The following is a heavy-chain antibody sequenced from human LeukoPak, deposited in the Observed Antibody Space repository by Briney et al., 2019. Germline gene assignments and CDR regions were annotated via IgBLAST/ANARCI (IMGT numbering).Heavy chain of an antibody. D-gene: IGHD3-3*01. CDR3: AHSSSYYDFWSGYLPAEYFQH. Sequence: SGPTLVKPTQTLTLTCTFSGFSLSTSGVGVGWIRQPPGKALEWLALIYWNDDKRYSPSLKSRLTITKDTSKNQVVLTMTNMDPVDTATYYCAHSSSYYDFWSGYLPAEYFQHWGQGTLVTVSS. J-gene: IGHJ1*01. CDR1: GFSLSTSGVG. CDR2: IYWNDDK. V-gene: IGHV2-5*01.